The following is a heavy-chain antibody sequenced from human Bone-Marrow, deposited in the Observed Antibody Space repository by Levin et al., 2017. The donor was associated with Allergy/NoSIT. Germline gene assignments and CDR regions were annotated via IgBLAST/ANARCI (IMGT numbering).Heavy chain of an antibody. J-gene: IGHJ4*03. CDR2: TSGTSTRHT. D-gene: IGHD6-6*01. CDR3: ARVPYVYTSSSGYFEY. Sequence: SCTASGFIFSDYYMSWIRQAPGKGLEWIAYTSGTSTRHTNYADSVKGRFTISRDNAKNSLYLQMNSLRAEDTAMYYCARVPYVYTSSSGYFEYWGQGTLVTVSS. CDR1: GFIFSDYY. V-gene: IGHV3-11*06.